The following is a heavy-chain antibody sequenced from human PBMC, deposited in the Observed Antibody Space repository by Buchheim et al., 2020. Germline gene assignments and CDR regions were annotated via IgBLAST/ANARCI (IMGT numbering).Heavy chain of an antibody. CDR2: VWSDGSKT. CDR1: GFTFSNYG. J-gene: IGHJ4*02. V-gene: IGHV3-33*01. Sequence: QVQLVESGGGVVQPGRSLRLSCAASGFTFSNYGMHWVRQAPGKGLEWVAVVWSDGSKTYYADSVKGRCSISRDNSNNTLYLQMNSLRAEDTAVYYCARPHCSGGSCHLDYFDYWGQGTL. CDR3: ARPHCSGGSCHLDYFDY. D-gene: IGHD2-15*01.